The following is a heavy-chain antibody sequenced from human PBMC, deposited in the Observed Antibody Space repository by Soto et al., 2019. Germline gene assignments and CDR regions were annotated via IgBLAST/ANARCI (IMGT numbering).Heavy chain of an antibody. Sequence: WGSLRLSCASSGFTFSSYWMSWVRQAPGKGLEWVARINQDGSEKYYADSVKGRFTISRDNAKNSLYLHMNSLRAEDTAVYYCARDHLLVGAHVYWGQGTLVTVSS. CDR2: INQDGSEK. D-gene: IGHD1-26*01. CDR3: ARDHLLVGAHVY. V-gene: IGHV3-7*01. CDR1: GFTFSSYW. J-gene: IGHJ4*02.